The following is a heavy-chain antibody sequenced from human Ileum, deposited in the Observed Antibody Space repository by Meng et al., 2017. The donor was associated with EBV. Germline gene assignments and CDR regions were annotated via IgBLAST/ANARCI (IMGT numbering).Heavy chain of an antibody. CDR2: IYYSGST. Sequence: QRQESGPGLVKPSGTLSLTCTVSGGSISSSSYYWGWIRQPPGKGLEWIGSIYYSGSTYYNPSLKSRVTISVDTSKNQFSLKLSSVTAADTAVYYCARSIVVVPAAIYYWGQGTLVTVSS. J-gene: IGHJ4*02. D-gene: IGHD2-2*01. V-gene: IGHV4-39*01. CDR3: ARSIVVVPAAIYY. CDR1: GGSISSSSYY.